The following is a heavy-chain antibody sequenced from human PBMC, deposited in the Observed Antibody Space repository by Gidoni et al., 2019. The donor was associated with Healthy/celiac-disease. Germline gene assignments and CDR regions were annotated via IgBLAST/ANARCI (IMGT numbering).Heavy chain of an antibody. J-gene: IGHJ4*02. D-gene: IGHD7-27*01. V-gene: IGHV1-69*02. CDR3: GGDGGNWGDEGFDY. Sequence: QVQLVQSGAEVKKPGSSVKVSCKASGGTFSSYTISWVRQAPGQGLEWMGRIIPILGIANYAQKFQGRATITADKSTLTAYMGLSSRRSGDTAVYYCGGDGGNWGDEGFDYWGQGTLVTVSS. CDR1: GGTFSSYT. CDR2: IIPILGIA.